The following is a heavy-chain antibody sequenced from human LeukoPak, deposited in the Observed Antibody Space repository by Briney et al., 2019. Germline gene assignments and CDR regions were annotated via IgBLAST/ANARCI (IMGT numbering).Heavy chain of an antibody. Sequence: PGGSLTLSCAASGFIFSDYYIRWIRQAAGRVLEWVSYISPSGSTVNYADSVKGRFTISRDNAKTSLYLQMNSLRADDTAVYYCARRTFGRNDFDYWGQGTLVTVSS. CDR1: GFIFSDYY. V-gene: IGHV3-11*01. D-gene: IGHD3-16*01. J-gene: IGHJ4*02. CDR2: ISPSGSTV. CDR3: ARRTFGRNDFDY.